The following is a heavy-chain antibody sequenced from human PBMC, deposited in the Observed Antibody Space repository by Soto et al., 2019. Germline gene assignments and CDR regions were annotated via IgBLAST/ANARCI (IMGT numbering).Heavy chain of an antibody. CDR3: ARHSLATQPGDY. Sequence: GESLKISCKASGYSFSTYWIAWVRQRPGKGLDWMGIIYPGDPDTRYSPSFQGQVTISVDYSIDTAYLEWTTLRASDSAMYYCARHSLATQPGDYWGQGPRVTVSS. CDR2: IYPGDPDT. J-gene: IGHJ4*02. CDR1: GYSFSTYW. D-gene: IGHD5-12*01. V-gene: IGHV5-51*01.